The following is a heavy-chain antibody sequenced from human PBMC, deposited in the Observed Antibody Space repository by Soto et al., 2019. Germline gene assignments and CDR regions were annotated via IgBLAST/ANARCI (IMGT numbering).Heavy chain of an antibody. J-gene: IGHJ6*02. Sequence: ASGYTFTGYYMHWVRQAPGQGLEWMGWINPNSGGTNYAQKFQGWVTMTTDTSTTTAYMELRSLRSDDTAVYYCARDRPTSSIRARDYYYAMDVWGQGTTVTVS. CDR1: GYTFTGYY. CDR2: INPNSGGT. CDR3: ARDRPTSSIRARDYYYAMDV. V-gene: IGHV1-2*04. D-gene: IGHD6-6*01.